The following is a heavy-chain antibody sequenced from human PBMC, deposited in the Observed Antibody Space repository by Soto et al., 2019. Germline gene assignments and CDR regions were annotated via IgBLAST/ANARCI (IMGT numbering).Heavy chain of an antibody. V-gene: IGHV3-23*01. CDR1: GFSFAGYA. J-gene: IGHJ4*02. D-gene: IGHD3-9*01. CDR2: ISGGGGST. Sequence: GGSLRLSCAASGFSFAGYALTWVRLAPGKGLEWVASISGGGGSTYYTDSVKGRFSISRDNSNRVVYLQMGSLTAGDTAVYYCAKTETFNGYYNAFDYWGQGTRVTVSS. CDR3: AKTETFNGYYNAFDY.